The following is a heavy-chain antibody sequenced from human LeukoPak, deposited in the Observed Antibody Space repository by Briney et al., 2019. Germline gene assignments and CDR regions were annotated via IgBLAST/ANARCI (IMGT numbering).Heavy chain of an antibody. D-gene: IGHD1-26*01. J-gene: IGHJ4*02. CDR3: ARVQWELLYPDY. CDR1: GFIFRNYG. CDR2: IYTNGNT. V-gene: IGHV3-23*05. Sequence: GGSLRLSCAASGFIFRNYGMNWVRQAPGKGLEWVSGIYTNGNTRYADSVRGRFTISRDNSKNTLYLQMNSLRAEDTAIYYCARVQWELLYPDYWGQGTLVTVSS.